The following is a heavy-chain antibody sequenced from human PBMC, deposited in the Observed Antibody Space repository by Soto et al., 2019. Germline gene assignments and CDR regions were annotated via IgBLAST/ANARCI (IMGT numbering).Heavy chain of an antibody. CDR1: GGSISSGGYY. Sequence: SETLSLTCTVSGGSISSGGYYWSWIRQHPGKGLEWIGYIYYGGSTYYNPSLKSRVTISVDTSKNQFSLKLSSVTAADTAVYYCASEYYYDSSRVRWGQGTLVTVSS. CDR2: IYYGGST. CDR3: ASEYYYDSSRVR. V-gene: IGHV4-31*03. J-gene: IGHJ4*02. D-gene: IGHD3-22*01.